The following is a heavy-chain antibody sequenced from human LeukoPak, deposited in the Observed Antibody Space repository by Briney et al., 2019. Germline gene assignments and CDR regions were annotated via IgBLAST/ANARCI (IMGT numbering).Heavy chain of an antibody. V-gene: IGHV3-48*03. Sequence: GGSLRLSCAASGFTFSNYEMNWVRQAPGKGLEWVSYISSSGSIYYADSVKGRFTISRDNAKNSLYLQMNSLRAEDTAIYYCATTNYYDGSGFSNWFDPWGQGTLVTVSS. J-gene: IGHJ5*02. CDR3: ATTNYYDGSGFSNWFDP. CDR2: ISSSGSI. CDR1: GFTFSNYE. D-gene: IGHD3-22*01.